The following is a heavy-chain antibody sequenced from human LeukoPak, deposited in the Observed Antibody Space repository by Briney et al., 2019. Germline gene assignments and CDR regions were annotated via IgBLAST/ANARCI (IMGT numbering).Heavy chain of an antibody. J-gene: IGHJ4*02. CDR1: GGSISSYC. CDR2: IYYSGST. D-gene: IGHD1-26*01. CDR3: ARLESGSYLHY. Sequence: SETLSLTCTVSGGSISSYCWGWIRQPPGKGLEWIGYIYYSGSTNYNPSLKSRVTISVDTSKNQFSLKLSSVTAADTAVYYCARLESGSYLHYWGQGTLVTVSS. V-gene: IGHV4-59*01.